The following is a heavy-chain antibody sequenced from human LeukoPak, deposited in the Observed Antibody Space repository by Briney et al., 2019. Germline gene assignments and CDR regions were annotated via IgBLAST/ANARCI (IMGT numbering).Heavy chain of an antibody. CDR2: IYPHGDP. Sequence: TGGSLRLSCTTSGFTFKNYAMTWVRQAPGKGLGWVSAIYPHGDPHYADSVKGRFTISRDNSKNSLYMQMETLRAEDTALYYCARAKLEPAGTGAFDIWGPGTVVTVSS. CDR3: ARAKLEPAGTGAFDI. V-gene: IGHV3-23*01. D-gene: IGHD6-19*01. CDR1: GFTFKNYA. J-gene: IGHJ3*02.